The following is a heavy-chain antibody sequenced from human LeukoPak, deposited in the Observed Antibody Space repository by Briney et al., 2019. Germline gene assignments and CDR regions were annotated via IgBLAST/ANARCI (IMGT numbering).Heavy chain of an antibody. J-gene: IGHJ4*02. CDR3: ARDPRLPTDY. V-gene: IGHV1-18*01. CDR2: ISAYNGNT. CDR1: GYTFTSYG. D-gene: IGHD2-21*01. Sequence: GASVKVSCKASGYTFTSYGISWVRQAPGQGLEWMGWISAYNGNTNYAQRLQGRVTMTRDTSISTAYMELSRLRSDDTAVYYCARDPRLPTDYWGQGTLVTVSS.